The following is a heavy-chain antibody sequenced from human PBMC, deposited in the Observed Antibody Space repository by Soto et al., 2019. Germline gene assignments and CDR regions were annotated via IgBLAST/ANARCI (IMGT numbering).Heavy chain of an antibody. Sequence: GGSLRLSCAASGFTFSSYAMHWVRQDPGKGLEWVAVISYDGSNIYYADSVKGRFTISRDNSKNTLYLQMNSLRAEDTAVYYCARLPGIAAAGPNPYYYYGMDVWGQGTTVTVSS. J-gene: IGHJ6*02. V-gene: IGHV3-30-3*01. D-gene: IGHD6-13*01. CDR2: ISYDGSNI. CDR3: ARLPGIAAAGPNPYYYYGMDV. CDR1: GFTFSSYA.